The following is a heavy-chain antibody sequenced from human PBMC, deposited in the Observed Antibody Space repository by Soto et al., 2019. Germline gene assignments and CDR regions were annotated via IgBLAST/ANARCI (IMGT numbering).Heavy chain of an antibody. V-gene: IGHV1-18*01. J-gene: IGHJ6*02. Sequence: ASVKVSCKASGYTFTSYGISWVRQAPGQGLEWMGWISAYNGNTNYAQKLQGRVTMTTDTSTSTAYLGLRSLRSDDTAVYYCARDLPVDSSVLDVWGQGTTVTVSS. D-gene: IGHD3-22*01. CDR2: ISAYNGNT. CDR1: GYTFTSYG. CDR3: ARDLPVDSSVLDV.